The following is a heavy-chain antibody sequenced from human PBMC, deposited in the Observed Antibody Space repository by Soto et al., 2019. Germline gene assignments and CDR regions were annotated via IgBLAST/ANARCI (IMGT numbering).Heavy chain of an antibody. Sequence: KVSCRSSGYSFTNNWIGWVRQMRGKGLEWMGIIYPGDSDTRYSPSFQGKVTISADKSISNAYLQWSSVKASDAAMYYCARRSTSQYAIYXSRQGT. CDR2: IYPGDSDT. V-gene: IGHV5-51*01. J-gene: IGHJ4*03. CDR1: GYSFTNNW. CDR3: ARRSTSQYAIYX. D-gene: IGHD2-2*01.